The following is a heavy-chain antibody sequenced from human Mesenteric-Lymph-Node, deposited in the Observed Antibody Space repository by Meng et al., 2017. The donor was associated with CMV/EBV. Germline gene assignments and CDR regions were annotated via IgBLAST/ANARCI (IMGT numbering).Heavy chain of an antibody. J-gene: IGHJ5*02. V-gene: IGHV4-34*01. Sequence: SFSGYYWSWIRQPPGKGLEWIGEINPSGSTNYNPSLKSRVTISVDTSKNQFSLKLSSVTAADTAVYYCARDYYYGSGSYYKSRWFDPWGQGTLVTVSS. D-gene: IGHD3-10*01. CDR3: ARDYYYGSGSYYKSRWFDP. CDR1: SFSGYY. CDR2: INPSGST.